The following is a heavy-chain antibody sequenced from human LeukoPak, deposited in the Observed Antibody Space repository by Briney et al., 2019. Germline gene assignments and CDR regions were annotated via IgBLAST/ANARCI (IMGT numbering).Heavy chain of an antibody. CDR3: TSTGRGASATNL. CDR1: GFTLSSYW. D-gene: IGHD1-26*01. V-gene: IGHV3-74*01. J-gene: IGHJ4*02. Sequence: GGSLRLSCAASGFTLSSYWMHWVRHAPGKGLVWVSRINTDGTLTIYADSVKGRFTISRDKAKNTLYLQMNSLRAEDTAVYYCTSTGRGASATNLRGQGTPGTVST. CDR2: INTDGTLT.